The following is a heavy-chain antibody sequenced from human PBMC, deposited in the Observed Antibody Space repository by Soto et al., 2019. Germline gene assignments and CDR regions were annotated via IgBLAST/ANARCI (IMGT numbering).Heavy chain of an antibody. CDR3: ARDRWVTMVRGVIVGYGMDV. V-gene: IGHV3-33*01. CDR1: GFTFSSYG. D-gene: IGHD3-10*01. CDR2: IGYDGSNK. Sequence: QVQLVESGGGVVQPGRSLRLSCAASGFTFSSYGMHWVRQAPGKVLEWVAVIGYDGSNKYYADSVKGRFTISRDNSKNTLYLQMSSLRAEDTAVYYGARDRWVTMVRGVIVGYGMDVWGQGTTVTVSS. J-gene: IGHJ6*02.